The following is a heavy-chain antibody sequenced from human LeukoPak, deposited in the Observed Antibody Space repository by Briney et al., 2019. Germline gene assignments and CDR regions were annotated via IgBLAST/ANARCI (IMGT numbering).Heavy chain of an antibody. V-gene: IGHV3-53*01. CDR2: IHSSGKT. CDR1: GLIVSGNY. D-gene: IGHD4-17*01. Sequence: GGSLRLSCAASGLIVSGNYMGWVRQAPGKGLKWVSVIHSSGKTNYADSVQGRFTISRDNSKNTLYLQMNSLGAEDTAVYYCARRGQYGDYWYFDLWGRGTLVTVSS. J-gene: IGHJ2*01. CDR3: ARRGQYGDYWYFDL.